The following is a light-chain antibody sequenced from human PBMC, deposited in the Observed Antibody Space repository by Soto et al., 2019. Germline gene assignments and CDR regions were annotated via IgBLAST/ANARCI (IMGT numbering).Light chain of an antibody. CDR1: LRISSD. CDR3: QHSYTTPRT. V-gene: IGKV1-39*01. J-gene: IGKJ2*01. Sequence: DIQMTQSPSSLSASVGDRVTITCRASLRISSDLNWFQQKPGKAPKILIFGASSLQSGVPSRFSGCGSETEFTLTISSLQLEDSATYYCQHSYTTPRTFGQGTKLEIK. CDR2: GAS.